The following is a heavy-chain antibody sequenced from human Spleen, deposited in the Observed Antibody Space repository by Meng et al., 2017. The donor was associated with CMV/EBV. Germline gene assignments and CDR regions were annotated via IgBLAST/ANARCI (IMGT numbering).Heavy chain of an antibody. J-gene: IGHJ5*02. CDR2: ISSSGSTI. D-gene: IGHD4-11*01. V-gene: IGHV3-11*04. CDR1: GFTFSDYY. CDR3: ARDSTVTIFDP. Sequence: GGSLRLSCAASGFTFSDYYMSWIRQAPGKGLEWVSYISSSGSTIYYADSVKGRFTISRDNAKNSLYLQMTSLRAEDTAVYYCARDSTVTIFDPWGQGTLVTVSS.